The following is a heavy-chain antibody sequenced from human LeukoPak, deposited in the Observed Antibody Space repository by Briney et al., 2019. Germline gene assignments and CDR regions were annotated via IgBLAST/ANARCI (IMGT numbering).Heavy chain of an antibody. Sequence: SETLSLTCSVSGGSISSGPYFWSWIRQSPGQGLEWIGYIWPSGSTNYNPSLKSRVTVSVDTSKNQFSLKLSSVTAADTAVYYCARVKLELLGMDVWGKGTTVTVSS. CDR2: IWPSGST. J-gene: IGHJ6*03. D-gene: IGHD1-7*01. V-gene: IGHV4-30-2*06. CDR3: ARVKLELLGMDV. CDR1: GGSISSGPYF.